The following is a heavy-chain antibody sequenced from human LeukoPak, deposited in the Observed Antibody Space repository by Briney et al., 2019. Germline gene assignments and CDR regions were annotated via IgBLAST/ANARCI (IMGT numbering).Heavy chain of an antibody. D-gene: IGHD3-10*01. CDR2: ISYDGSNK. J-gene: IGHJ4*02. CDR1: GFTFSSYG. V-gene: IGHV3-30*18. CDR3: AKDQEGWLTMVRGAEYYFDY. Sequence: PGGSLRLFCAASGFTFSSYGMHWVRRAPGKGLEWVAVISYDGSNKYYADSVKGRFTISRDNSKNTLYLQMNSLRAEDTAVYYCAKDQEGWLTMVRGAEYYFDYWGQGTLVTVSS.